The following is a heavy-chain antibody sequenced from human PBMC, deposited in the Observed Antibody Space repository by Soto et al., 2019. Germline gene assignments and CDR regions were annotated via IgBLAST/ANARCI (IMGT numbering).Heavy chain of an antibody. Sequence: QVQLQESGPGLVKPSETLSLTCTVSGVSVSSGSFYWAWIRQPPGKGLEWIGFISYSGTTNYNPSLKSRVTISVDTSRSQISLTVSSLTAADTTLYYCARGATVTQYDYWGQGTLVTVSS. D-gene: IGHD4-17*01. CDR3: ARGATVTQYDY. CDR2: ISYSGTT. V-gene: IGHV4-61*01. CDR1: GVSVSSGSFY. J-gene: IGHJ4*02.